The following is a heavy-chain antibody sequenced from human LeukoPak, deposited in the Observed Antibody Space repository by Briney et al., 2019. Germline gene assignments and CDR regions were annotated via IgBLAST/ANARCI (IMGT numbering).Heavy chain of an antibody. J-gene: IGHJ1*01. CDR3: ARTNSSGWYGEYFQH. CDR2: IYHSGST. Sequence: SETLSLTCAVSGGSISSSNWWSWVRQPPGKGLEWIGEIYHSGSTNYNPSLKSRVTISVDKSKNQFSLKLSSVTAADTAVYYCARTNSSGWYGEYFQHWGQGTLVTVSS. CDR1: GGSISSSNW. V-gene: IGHV4-4*02. D-gene: IGHD6-19*01.